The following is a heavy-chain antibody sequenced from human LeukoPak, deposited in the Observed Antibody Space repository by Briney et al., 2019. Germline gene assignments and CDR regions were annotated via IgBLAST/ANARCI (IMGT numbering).Heavy chain of an antibody. V-gene: IGHV3-30-3*01. CDR2: VSYDETNK. J-gene: IGHJ6*02. CDR1: ASTFSNDA. Sequence: GGSLRLSCAASASTFSNDAIHWVRQAPGKGLEWVAVVSYDETNKYYADSVKGRFTISRDNSKNTVYLHMSSLRAEDTAMYYCARAFGCSGTSCHARWGYYYYAMDVWGQGTTVTVSS. CDR3: ARAFGCSGTSCHARWGYYYYAMDV. D-gene: IGHD2-2*01.